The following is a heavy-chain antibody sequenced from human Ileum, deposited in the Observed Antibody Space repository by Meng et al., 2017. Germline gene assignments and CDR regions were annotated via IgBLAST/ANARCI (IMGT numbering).Heavy chain of an antibody. D-gene: IGHD1-14*01. Sequence: GESLKISCQTSGYSFTNYWVGWVRQTPGKGLEWMGNIYPDDSDTRYSPSFQGQVTMSADRSITTAYLQWSSLAASDTAIYYCASSGKSDSRLYDYWGQGTLVTVSS. CDR1: GYSFTNYW. J-gene: IGHJ4*02. V-gene: IGHV5-51*01. CDR3: ASSGKSDSRLYDY. CDR2: IYPDDSDT.